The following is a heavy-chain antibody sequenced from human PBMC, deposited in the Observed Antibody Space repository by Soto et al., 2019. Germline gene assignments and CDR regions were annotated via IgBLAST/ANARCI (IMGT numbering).Heavy chain of an antibody. CDR1: GYTFTIYC. D-gene: IGHD2-15*01. CDR2: ISAYNGNT. CDR3: AREGYCSGGSCYSGFPDY. V-gene: IGHV1-18*01. J-gene: IGHJ4*02. Sequence: ASVKVSCKASGYTFTIYCISWVRQAPGQGLEWMGWISAYNGNTNYAQKLQGRVTMTTDTSTSTAYMELRSLRSDDTAVYYCAREGYCSGGSCYSGFPDYWGQGTLVTVSS.